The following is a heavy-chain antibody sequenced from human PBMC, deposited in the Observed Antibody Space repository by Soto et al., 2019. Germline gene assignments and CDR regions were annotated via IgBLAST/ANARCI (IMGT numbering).Heavy chain of an antibody. CDR1: GYTFTSYY. V-gene: IGHV1-46*01. J-gene: IGHJ6*02. D-gene: IGHD4-4*01. CDR2: INPSGGST. Sequence: ASVKVSCKASGYTFTSYYMHWVRQAPGQGLEWMGIINPSGGSTSYAQKFQGRVTMTRDTSTSTVYMELSSLRSEDTAVYYCARDRDSNPDPYYYYYYGMDVWGQGTTVTVS. CDR3: ARDRDSNPDPYYYYYYGMDV.